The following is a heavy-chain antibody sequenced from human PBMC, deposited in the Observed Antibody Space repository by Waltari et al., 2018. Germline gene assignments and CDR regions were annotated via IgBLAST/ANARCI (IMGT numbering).Heavy chain of an antibody. CDR2: IYYSGST. J-gene: IGHJ6*03. CDR1: GGSISSYY. V-gene: IGHV4-59*01. CDR3: ARGAFTGSYYYYMDV. Sequence: QVQLQESGPGLVKPSETLSLTCTVSGGSISSYYWSWIRQPPGKGLEWIGYIYYSGSTNYNPSLKSRVTISVDTSKNQFSLKLSSVTAADTAVYYCARGAFTGSYYYYMDVWGKGTTVTVSS.